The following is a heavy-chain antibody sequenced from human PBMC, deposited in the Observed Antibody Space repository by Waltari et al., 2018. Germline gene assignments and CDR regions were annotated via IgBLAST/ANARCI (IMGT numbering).Heavy chain of an antibody. Sequence: EVQLVESGGGLVQPGGSLRLSCAASGFTFSSYAMSWFRQAPGKGLEWVSAISGSGGSTYYADSVKGRFTISRDNSKNTLYLQMNSLRAEDTAVYYCAKDLNWSNYYYYYGMDVWGQGTTVTVSS. V-gene: IGHV3-23*04. D-gene: IGHD1-20*01. CDR2: ISGSGGST. J-gene: IGHJ6*02. CDR1: GFTFSSYA. CDR3: AKDLNWSNYYYYYGMDV.